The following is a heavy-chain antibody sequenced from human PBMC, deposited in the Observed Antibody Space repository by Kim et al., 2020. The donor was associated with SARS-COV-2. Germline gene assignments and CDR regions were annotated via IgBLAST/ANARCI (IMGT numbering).Heavy chain of an antibody. J-gene: IGHJ4*02. CDR2: IRTNSIST. D-gene: IGHD1-1*01. V-gene: IGHV3-23*01. Sequence: GGSLRLSCVASGFTFSAYAMDWVRQAPGKGLEWVSSIRTNSISTYYADSVKGRFTISRDNSKNTLYLQMNSLRAEDTAVYYCATSWNKDYWGQGTLVTVSS. CDR1: GFTFSAYA. CDR3: ATSWNKDY.